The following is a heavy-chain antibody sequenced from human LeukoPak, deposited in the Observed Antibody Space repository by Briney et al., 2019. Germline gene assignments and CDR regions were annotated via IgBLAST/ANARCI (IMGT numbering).Heavy chain of an antibody. J-gene: IGHJ6*02. Sequence: GASVKVSCKASGYTFTSYDINWVRQATGQGLEWMGWMNPNSGNTGYAQKFQGRVTMTRNTSISTAYMELSSLRSEDAAVYYCARSPKFWSGYYYYGMDVWGQGTTVTVSS. CDR2: MNPNSGNT. D-gene: IGHD3-3*01. CDR1: GYTFTSYD. CDR3: ARSPKFWSGYYYYGMDV. V-gene: IGHV1-8*01.